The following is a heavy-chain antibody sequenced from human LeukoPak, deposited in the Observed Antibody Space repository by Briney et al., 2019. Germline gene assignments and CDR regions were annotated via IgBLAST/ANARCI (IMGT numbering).Heavy chain of an antibody. Sequence: PGGSLRLSCAASGFTFTTNGMHWVRQAPGKGLEWVANIKHNGDDLNYVDSVEDRFTISRDNAQNSLYLHMTSLRAEDTAVYYCARELRTFDSWGQGTLVTVSS. CDR1: GFTFTTNG. V-gene: IGHV3-7*01. D-gene: IGHD3-16*01. J-gene: IGHJ4*02. CDR2: IKHNGDDL. CDR3: ARELRTFDS.